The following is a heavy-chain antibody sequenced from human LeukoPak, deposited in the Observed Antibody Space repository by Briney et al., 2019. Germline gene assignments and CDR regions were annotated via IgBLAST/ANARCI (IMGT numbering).Heavy chain of an antibody. CDR1: GFTFGSYA. CDR3: ARDAGYSFFDY. CDR2: ISYDGSNK. D-gene: IGHD1-26*01. J-gene: IGHJ4*02. Sequence: GRSLRLSCAASGFTFGSYAMPWVRQAPGKGLEWVAVISYDGSNKYYADSVKGRFTISRDNSKNTLYLQMNSLRAEDTAVYYCARDAGYSFFDYWGQGTLVTVSS. V-gene: IGHV3-30-3*01.